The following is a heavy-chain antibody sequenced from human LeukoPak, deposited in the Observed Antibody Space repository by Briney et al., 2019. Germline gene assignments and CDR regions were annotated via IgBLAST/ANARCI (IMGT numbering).Heavy chain of an antibody. CDR2: INPNSGGT. CDR1: GYTFTGYY. D-gene: IGHD2-2*01. V-gene: IGHV1-2*02. Sequence: GSSVKVSCKASGYTFTGYYMHWVRQAPGQGLEWMGWINPNSGGTNYAQKFQGRVTMTRGTSISTAYMELSRLRSDDTAVYYCARDIGRTRDNAFDIWGQGTMVTVSS. CDR3: ARDIGRTRDNAFDI. J-gene: IGHJ3*02.